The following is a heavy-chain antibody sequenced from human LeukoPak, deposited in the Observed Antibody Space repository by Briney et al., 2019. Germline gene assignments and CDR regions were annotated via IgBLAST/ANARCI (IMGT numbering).Heavy chain of an antibody. J-gene: IGHJ4*02. CDR1: GGTFSSYA. CDR3: ASRYSGYGRSPANEFDY. CDR2: IIPILGIA. D-gene: IGHD5-12*01. V-gene: IGHV1-69*04. Sequence: SVKVSCKASGGTFSSYAISWVRQAPGQGLEWMGGIIPILGIANYAQKFQGRVTITADKSTSTAYMELSSLRSEDTAVNYCASRYSGYGRSPANEFDYWGQGTLVTVSS.